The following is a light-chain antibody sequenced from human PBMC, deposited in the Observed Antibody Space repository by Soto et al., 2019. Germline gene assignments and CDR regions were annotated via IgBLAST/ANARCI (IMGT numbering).Light chain of an antibody. CDR3: QQTFHSPRT. V-gene: IGKV3-20*01. CDR1: KSVISDS. CDR2: DAS. Sequence: EIVLTQSPGTMSLSPGETASLSCRASKSVISDSLAWYQQKRGQPPMLLIYDASKRATGIPARFSGGGYGTDFTLTISRVEPEDSAVYYCQQTFHSPRTFGQGTRLEIK. J-gene: IGKJ2*01.